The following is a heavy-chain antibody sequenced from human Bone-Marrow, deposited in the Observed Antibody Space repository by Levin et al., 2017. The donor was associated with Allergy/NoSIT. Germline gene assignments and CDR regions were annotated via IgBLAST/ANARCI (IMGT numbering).Heavy chain of an antibody. V-gene: IGHV4-34*01. J-gene: IGHJ5*02. D-gene: IGHD3-9*01. CDR2: INHSGST. Sequence: PSETLSLTCAVYGGSFSGYYWSWIRQPPGKGLEWIGEINHSGSTNYNPSLKSRVTISVDTSKNQFSLKLSSVAAADTAVYYCARGVLRYSLNWFDPWGQGTLVTVSS. CDR1: GGSFSGYY. CDR3: ARGVLRYSLNWFDP.